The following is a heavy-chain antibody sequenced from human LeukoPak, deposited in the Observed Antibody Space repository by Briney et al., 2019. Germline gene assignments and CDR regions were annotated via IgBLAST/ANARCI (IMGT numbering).Heavy chain of an antibody. CDR2: IYHSGST. Sequence: SGTLSLTCAVSGGSISSSNWWSWVRHPPGKGLEWIGEIYHSGSTNYNPSLKSRVTISVDKSKNQFSLKLSSVTAADTAVYYCARGRCSGSYCGGFDYWGQGTLVTVSS. V-gene: IGHV4-4*02. CDR1: GGSISSSNW. D-gene: IGHD1-26*01. CDR3: ARGRCSGSYCGGFDY. J-gene: IGHJ4*02.